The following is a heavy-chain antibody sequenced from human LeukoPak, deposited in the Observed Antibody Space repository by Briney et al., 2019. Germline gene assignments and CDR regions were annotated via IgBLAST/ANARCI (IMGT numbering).Heavy chain of an antibody. D-gene: IGHD6-19*01. V-gene: IGHV1-18*01. CDR3: ARVLGRQIAVAGDDY. CDR1: GYTFTDYG. CDR2: ISTYNGNT. J-gene: IGHJ4*02. Sequence: GASVKVPCKASGYTFTDYGIHWVRQAPGQGLEWMGWISTYNGNTNYVQNLQGRVAMTTDASTSTAFMELRSPRSDDTAVYYCARVLGRQIAVAGDDYWGQGTLVTVSS.